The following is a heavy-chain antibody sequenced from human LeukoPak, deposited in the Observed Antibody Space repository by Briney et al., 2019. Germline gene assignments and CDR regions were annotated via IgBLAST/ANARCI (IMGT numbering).Heavy chain of an antibody. CDR3: AREVVDSISSGWYFDL. J-gene: IGHJ2*01. CDR2: IGGGGDT. V-gene: IGHV3-13*01. Sequence: GGSLRLSCAASGFTFSSSDMHWGRQATGKGLEWGSAIGGGGDTYYPDPVKGRFIISRENAKNSLYLQMDSLRVGDTAVYYCAREVVDSISSGWYFDLWGRGTLVTVSS. D-gene: IGHD6-6*01. CDR1: GFTFSSSD.